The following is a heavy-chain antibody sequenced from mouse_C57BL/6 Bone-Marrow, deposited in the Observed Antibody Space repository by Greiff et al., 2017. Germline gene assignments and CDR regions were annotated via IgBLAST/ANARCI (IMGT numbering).Heavy chain of an antibody. CDR1: GFNIKDYY. J-gene: IGHJ2*01. Sequence: VQLKQPGAELVRPGASVKLSCTASGFNIKDYYMHWVKQRPEQGLEWIGSIDPEDGDTEYAPKFQGKATMTADTSSNTAYLKLSSLTSEDTAIYYCTTTPGGDYWGQGTTLTVSS. CDR2: IDPEDGDT. CDR3: TTTPGGDY. V-gene: IGHV14-1*01.